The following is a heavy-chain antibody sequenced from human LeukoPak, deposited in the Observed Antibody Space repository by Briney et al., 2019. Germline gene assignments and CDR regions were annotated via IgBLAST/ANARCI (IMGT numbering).Heavy chain of an antibody. CDR2: ISAYNGNT. Sequence: GASVKVSCKASGYTFTSYGISWVRQAPGQGLEWMGWISAYNGNTNYAQKLQGRVTMTTDTSTSTAYMELRSLRSDDTAVYYCARAPLHLLFVVVTPGGAFDIWGQGTMVTVSS. V-gene: IGHV1-18*01. J-gene: IGHJ3*02. D-gene: IGHD2-21*02. CDR1: GYTFTSYG. CDR3: ARAPLHLLFVVVTPGGAFDI.